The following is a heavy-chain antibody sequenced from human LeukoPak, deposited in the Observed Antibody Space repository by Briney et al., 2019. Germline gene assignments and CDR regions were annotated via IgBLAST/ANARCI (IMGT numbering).Heavy chain of an antibody. V-gene: IGHV4-59*08. CDR2: IYYSGST. CDR3: ATFSYDSTFDY. J-gene: IGHJ4*02. CDR1: GGSISSYY. Sequence: SETLSLTCTVSGGSISSYYWSWIRQPPGKGLEWIGYIYYSGSTNYNPSLKSRVTISVDTSKNQFSLKLSSVTAADTAVYYCATFSYDSTFDYWGQGTLVTVSS. D-gene: IGHD5-18*01.